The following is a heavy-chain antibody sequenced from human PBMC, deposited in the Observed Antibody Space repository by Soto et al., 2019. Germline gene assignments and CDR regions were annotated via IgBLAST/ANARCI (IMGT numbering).Heavy chain of an antibody. D-gene: IGHD4-17*01. CDR3: TRRSGDYDY. CDR2: IRSKANSYAT. Sequence: EVQLVESGGGLVQPGGSLKLSCAASGFTFSGSAMHWVRQASGKGLEWVGRIRSKANSYATAYAASVKGRFTISRDDSKNTAYLQMNSLKTEDMAVYYCTRRSGDYDYWGQGTLVTVSS. CDR1: GFTFSGSA. J-gene: IGHJ4*02. V-gene: IGHV3-73*02.